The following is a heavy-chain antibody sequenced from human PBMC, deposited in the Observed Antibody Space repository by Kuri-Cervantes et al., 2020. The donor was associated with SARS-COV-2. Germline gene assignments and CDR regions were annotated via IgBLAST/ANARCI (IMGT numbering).Heavy chain of an antibody. CDR2: ISSSSSTI. J-gene: IGHJ3*02. V-gene: IGHV3-48*04. Sequence: GGSLRLSCAASGFTFSSYSMNWVRQAPGKGLEWVSYISSSSSTIYYADSVKGRFTISRDNAKNSLYLQMNSLRAEDMAVYYCAREGELRAFDIWGQGTMVTVSS. CDR1: GFTFSSYS. CDR3: AREGELRAFDI. D-gene: IGHD1-26*01.